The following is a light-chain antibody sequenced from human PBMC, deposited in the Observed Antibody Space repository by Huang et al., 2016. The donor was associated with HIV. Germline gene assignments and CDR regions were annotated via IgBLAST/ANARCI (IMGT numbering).Light chain of an antibody. J-gene: IGKJ4*01. V-gene: IGKV3-15*01. CDR3: QQYDKWPPLLT. CDR2: GAS. CDR1: ESVGSS. Sequence: EIVMTQSPDTLSVSPGERVILSCRASESVGSSLAWYQQKPGQAPRLLIYGASTRSSGVPPRFSGSGSGTEFTLSISSLQSAEFAVYYCQQYDKWPPLLTFGGGTKVEIK.